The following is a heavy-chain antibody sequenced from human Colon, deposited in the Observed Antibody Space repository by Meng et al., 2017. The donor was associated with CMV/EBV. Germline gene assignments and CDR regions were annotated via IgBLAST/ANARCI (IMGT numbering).Heavy chain of an antibody. J-gene: IGHJ1*01. CDR1: GYTFTTYG. CDR2: ISAYNGNT. V-gene: IGHV1-18*01. D-gene: IGHD2-15*01. Sequence: SGYTFTTYGISWVRQAPGQGLEWMGWISAYNGNTNYAQILQGRVTMTTDTSTSTAYMELRSLRSDDTAVYYCTRESEQARKIFFRHWGQGTLVTVSS. CDR3: TRESEQARKIFFRH.